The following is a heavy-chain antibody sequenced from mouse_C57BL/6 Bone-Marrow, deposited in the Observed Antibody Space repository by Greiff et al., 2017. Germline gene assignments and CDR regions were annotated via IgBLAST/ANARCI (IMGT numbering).Heavy chain of an antibody. J-gene: IGHJ3*01. CDR2: IDPSDSYT. D-gene: IGHD1-1*01. CDR3: AREAYYGSSYPFPY. Sequence: VQLQQPGAELVKPGASVKLSCKASGYTFTSYWMQWVKQRPGQGLEWIGEIDPSDSYTNYNQKFKGKATLTVDTSSSTAYMQLSSLTSEDSAVYYCAREAYYGSSYPFPYWGQGTLVTASA. CDR1: GYTFTSYW. V-gene: IGHV1-50*01.